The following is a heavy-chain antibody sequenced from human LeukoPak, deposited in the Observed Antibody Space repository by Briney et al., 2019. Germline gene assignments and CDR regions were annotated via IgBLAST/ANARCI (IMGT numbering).Heavy chain of an antibody. D-gene: IGHD3-16*02. CDR1: GYTFTSYA. CDR3: ARTLGTVTFGGVIANYYYYGMDV. J-gene: IGHJ6*02. CDR2: INAGNGNT. Sequence: ASVTVSCTASGYTFTSYAMHWVRQAPGQRLEWMGWINAGNGNTKNSQKFQGRVTITRDTSASTAYMELSSLRSEDTAVYYCARTLGTVTFGGVIANYYYYGMDVWGQGTTVTVSS. V-gene: IGHV1-3*01.